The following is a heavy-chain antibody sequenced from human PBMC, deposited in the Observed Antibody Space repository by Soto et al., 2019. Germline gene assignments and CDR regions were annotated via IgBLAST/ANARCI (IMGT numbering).Heavy chain of an antibody. Sequence: QVQLVESGGGVVQPGRSLRLSCAASGFSFSTYGMHWARQAPGKGLEWVAVIWDDGTNKYYADSVKGRFTISRDNSKNTLYLQMNSLRAEDTAVYYCVRDLREDGCSSSSCFYFDYWGQGTLVTVSS. J-gene: IGHJ4*02. D-gene: IGHD2-2*01. V-gene: IGHV3-33*01. CDR1: GFSFSTYG. CDR2: IWDDGTNK. CDR3: VRDLREDGCSSSSCFYFDY.